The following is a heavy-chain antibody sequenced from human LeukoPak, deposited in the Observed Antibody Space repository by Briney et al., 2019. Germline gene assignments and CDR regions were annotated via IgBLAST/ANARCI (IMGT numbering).Heavy chain of an antibody. V-gene: IGHV4-59*01. CDR2: IYDSGST. Sequence: SETLSLTCTVSGGSISRYYWNWVRQPPGKGLEWIGYIYDSGSTNYNPSLESRVTISVDTSKNQLSLKVMSVTSADTAVYYCGRDRAGSSGWSRPTDSWGHGTLVTVSS. CDR3: GRDRAGSSGWSRPTDS. CDR1: GGSISRYY. D-gene: IGHD6-19*01. J-gene: IGHJ5*01.